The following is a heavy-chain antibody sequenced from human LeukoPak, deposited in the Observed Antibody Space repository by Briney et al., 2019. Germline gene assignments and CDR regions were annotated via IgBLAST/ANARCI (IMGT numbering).Heavy chain of an antibody. CDR3: AREELRYFDWLPAFVDY. J-gene: IGHJ4*02. CDR2: ISSSSSTI. CDR1: RFTFSGYS. D-gene: IGHD3-9*01. Sequence: GGSLRLSCAASRFTFSGYSMNWVRQAPGKGLEWVSYISSSSSTIYYADSVKGRFTISRDNAKNSLYLQMNSLRAEDTAVYYCAREELRYFDWLPAFVDYWGQGTLVTVSS. V-gene: IGHV3-48*01.